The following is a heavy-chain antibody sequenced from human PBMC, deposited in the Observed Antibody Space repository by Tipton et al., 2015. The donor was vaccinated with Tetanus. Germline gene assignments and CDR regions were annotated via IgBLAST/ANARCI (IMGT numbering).Heavy chain of an antibody. CDR1: GGSLRSGDHY. J-gene: IGHJ4*02. CDR2: TSCSGST. V-gene: IGHV4-61*08. CDR3: ARANYDFPKKGPFDS. D-gene: IGHD3-3*01. Sequence: TLSLTCSVSGGSLRSGDHYWNWIRQPPGKGLEWIGYTSCSGSTNSNYSLKSRITISQDTSNNQFSLKLTSVTAADTAVYYCARANYDFPKKGPFDSWGQGTLVIVSS.